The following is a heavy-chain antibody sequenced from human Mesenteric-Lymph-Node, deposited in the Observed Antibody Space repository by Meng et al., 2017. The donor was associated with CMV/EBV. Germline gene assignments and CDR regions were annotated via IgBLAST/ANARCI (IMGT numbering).Heavy chain of an antibody. CDR3: AKDPPYDFWSGHMGGGMDV. CDR1: GFTFSSYA. J-gene: IGHJ6*02. D-gene: IGHD3-3*01. V-gene: IGHV3-23*01. Sequence: GESLKISCAASGFTFSSYAMSWVRQAPGKGLEWVSAISGSGGSTYYADPVKGRFTISRDNSKNTLYLQMNSLRAEDTAVYYCAKDPPYDFWSGHMGGGMDVWGQGTTVTVSS. CDR2: ISGSGGST.